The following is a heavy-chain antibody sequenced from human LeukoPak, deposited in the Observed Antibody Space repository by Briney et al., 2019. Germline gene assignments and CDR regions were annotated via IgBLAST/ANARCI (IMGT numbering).Heavy chain of an antibody. J-gene: IGHJ4*02. Sequence: GGSLRLSCAASGFTFSSYGMHWVRQAPGKGLEWVAVIWYDGSNKYYADSVEGRFTISRDNSKNTLYLQMNSLRSDDTAVYYCARDITMIIVVPYYWGQGTLVAVSS. V-gene: IGHV3-33*01. D-gene: IGHD3-22*01. CDR2: IWYDGSNK. CDR3: ARDITMIIVVPYY. CDR1: GFTFSSYG.